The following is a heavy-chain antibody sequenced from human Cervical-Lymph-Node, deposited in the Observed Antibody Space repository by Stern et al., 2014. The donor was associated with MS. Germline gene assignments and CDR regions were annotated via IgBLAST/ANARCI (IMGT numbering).Heavy chain of an antibody. CDR3: AKDGYNY. CDR2: IVPNNGDT. CDR1: GSTFTGYY. Sequence: VQLVESGAEVKKPGASVKVSCKASGSTFTGYYIHWGLPAPGQGLEWMGWIVPNNGDTNYAQSFQGRVTMTRDTSISTAYMELSRLRSDDTAVYYCAKDGYNYWGQGTLVTVSS. V-gene: IGHV1-2*02. J-gene: IGHJ4*02. D-gene: IGHD5-24*01.